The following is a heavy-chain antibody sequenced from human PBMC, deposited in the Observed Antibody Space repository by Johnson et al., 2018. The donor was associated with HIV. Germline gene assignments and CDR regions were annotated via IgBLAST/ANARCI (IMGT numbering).Heavy chain of an antibody. J-gene: IGHJ3*02. Sequence: VQLVESGGGLVKPGGSLRLSCAASKFTFSSYWMSWVRQAPGKGLEWVANIKQDGSEKFYVDSVKGRFTISRDNAKNSLYLQMNSLRVEDTAVYYCARDGRLPRVALDIWGQGTMVTVSS. V-gene: IGHV3-7*01. CDR3: ARDGRLPRVALDI. CDR1: KFTFSSYW. CDR2: IKQDGSEK.